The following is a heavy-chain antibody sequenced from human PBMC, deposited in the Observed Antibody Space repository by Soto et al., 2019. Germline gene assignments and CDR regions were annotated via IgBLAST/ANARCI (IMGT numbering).Heavy chain of an antibody. CDR2: IWYDGGNK. CDR3: ARDTVEVTATSYYYGMDV. Sequence: GGSLRLSCAVSGFTFSSYAMHWGRQAPGKGLEWVAVIWYDGGNKYCAGSVKGRFTISRDNSKNTLYLQMNSLRAEDTALYYCARDTVEVTATSYYYGMDVWGRGTTVTVSS. D-gene: IGHD2-15*01. CDR1: GFTFSSYA. V-gene: IGHV3-33*01. J-gene: IGHJ6*02.